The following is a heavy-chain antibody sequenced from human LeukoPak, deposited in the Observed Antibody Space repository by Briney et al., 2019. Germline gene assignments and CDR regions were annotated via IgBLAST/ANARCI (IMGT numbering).Heavy chain of an antibody. CDR3: ARQVGAYCSSTSCYTFGWFDP. V-gene: IGHV4-39*01. J-gene: IGHJ5*02. CDR2: IYYSGST. CDR1: GGSISSSYY. Sequence: PSETLSLTCTVSGGSISSSYYWGWIRQPPGKGLEWIGSIYYSGSTYYNPSLKSRVTISVDTSKNQFSLKLSSVTAADTAVYYCARQVGAYCSSTSCYTFGWFDPWGQGTLVTVSS. D-gene: IGHD2-2*02.